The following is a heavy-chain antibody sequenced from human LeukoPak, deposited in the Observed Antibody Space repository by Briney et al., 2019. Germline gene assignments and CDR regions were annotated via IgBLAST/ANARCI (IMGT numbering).Heavy chain of an antibody. J-gene: IGHJ4*02. CDR1: GFTFSGSA. Sequence: GGSLRLSCAASGFTFSGSAMHWVRQASGKGLEWVGRIRSKANSYATAYAASVKGRFTISRDDSKNTAYPQMNSLKTEDTAVYYCTRRGSIAVAGMGDYWGQGTLVTVSS. D-gene: IGHD6-19*01. CDR3: TRRGSIAVAGMGDY. V-gene: IGHV3-73*01. CDR2: IRSKANSYAT.